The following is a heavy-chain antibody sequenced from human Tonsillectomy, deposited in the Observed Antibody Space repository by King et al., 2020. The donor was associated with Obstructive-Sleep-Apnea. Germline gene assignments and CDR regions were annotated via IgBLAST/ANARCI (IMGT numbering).Heavy chain of an antibody. CDR3: ARDLRPHCIVGATRCDWFDP. V-gene: IGHV1-69*10. Sequence: QLVQSGAEVKKPGSSVKVSCKASGGTFSSYAISWVRQAPGQGLEWMGGIIPILGIANYAQKFQGRVTITADKSTSTAYMALSSLRSEDTAVYYCARDLRPHCIVGATRCDWFDPWGQGTLVTVSS. J-gene: IGHJ5*02. CDR1: GGTFSSYA. D-gene: IGHD1-26*01. CDR2: IIPILGIA.